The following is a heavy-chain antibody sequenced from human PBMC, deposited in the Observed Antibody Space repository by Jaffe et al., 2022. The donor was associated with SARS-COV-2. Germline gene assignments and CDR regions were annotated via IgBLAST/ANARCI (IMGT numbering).Heavy chain of an antibody. V-gene: IGHV3-23*01. CDR3: AKDPDCSGGSCYSPFDRASH. D-gene: IGHD2-15*01. CDR2: ISGSGGST. CDR1: GFTFSSYA. J-gene: IGHJ4*02. Sequence: EVQLLESGGGLVQPGGSLRLSCAASGFTFSSYAMSWVRQAPGKGLEWVSAISGSGGSTYYADSVKGRFTISRDNSKNTLYLQMNSLRAEDTAVYYCAKDPDCSGGSCYSPFDRASHWGQGTLVTVSS.